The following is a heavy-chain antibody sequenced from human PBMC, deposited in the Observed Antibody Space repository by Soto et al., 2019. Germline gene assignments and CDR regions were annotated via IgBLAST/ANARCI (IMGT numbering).Heavy chain of an antibody. CDR3: AKDLRGYSYGIPFNWFDP. V-gene: IGHV3-23*01. CDR1: GFTFSSYA. D-gene: IGHD5-18*01. J-gene: IGHJ5*02. Sequence: GGSVRLSCAASGFTFSSYAMSWVRQAPGKGLEWVSAISGSGGSTYYADSVKGRFTISRDNSKNTLYLQMNSLRAEDTAVYYCAKDLRGYSYGIPFNWFDPWGQGTLVTVSS. CDR2: ISGSGGST.